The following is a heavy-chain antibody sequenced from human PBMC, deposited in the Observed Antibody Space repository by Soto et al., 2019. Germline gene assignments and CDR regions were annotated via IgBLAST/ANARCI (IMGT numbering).Heavy chain of an antibody. CDR1: GFTFSSYE. V-gene: IGHV3-48*03. J-gene: IGHJ4*02. Sequence: GGSLRLSCAASGFTFSSYEMNWVRQAPGKGLEWVSYISSSGSTIYYPDSVKGRFTISRDNAKNSLYQQMNSLRAEDTAVYYCARVGYYDSSGPTPYYFDYWGKGT. D-gene: IGHD3-22*01. CDR3: ARVGYYDSSGPTPYYFDY. CDR2: ISSSGSTI.